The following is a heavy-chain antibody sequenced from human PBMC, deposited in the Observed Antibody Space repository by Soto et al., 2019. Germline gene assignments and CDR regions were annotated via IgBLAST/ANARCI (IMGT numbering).Heavy chain of an antibody. Sequence: PGESLNISCKGSGYIFTSYWIGWVRQMRGKGLEWMGIIHGGDSNTRYSPSFEGQVTISTDKSISTAYLQWSSLKASDTAMYYCARRGTYSSGWDYWGQGTLVTVAS. D-gene: IGHD6-19*01. CDR3: ARRGTYSSGWDY. CDR1: GYIFTSYW. CDR2: IHGGDSNT. J-gene: IGHJ4*02. V-gene: IGHV5-51*01.